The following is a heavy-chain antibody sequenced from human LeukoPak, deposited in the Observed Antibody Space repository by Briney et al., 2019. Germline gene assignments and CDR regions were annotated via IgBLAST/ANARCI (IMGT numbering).Heavy chain of an antibody. J-gene: IGHJ4*02. Sequence: ASVKVSCKASGGTFSSYAISWVRQAPGQGLEWMGGIIPIFGTANYAQKFQGRVTITADESTSTAYMELSSLRSEDTAVYYCARNAGLLWFGELYDYWGQGTLVTVSS. CDR1: GGTFSSYA. CDR2: IIPIFGTA. V-gene: IGHV1-69*13. CDR3: ARNAGLLWFGELYDY. D-gene: IGHD3-10*01.